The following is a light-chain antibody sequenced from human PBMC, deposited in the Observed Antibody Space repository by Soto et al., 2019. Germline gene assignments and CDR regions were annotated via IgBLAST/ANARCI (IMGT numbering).Light chain of an antibody. CDR3: QQYDKLPLT. J-gene: IGKJ4*01. CDR1: QSVDSN. Sequence: EIVMTQSPATLSVSPGERATLSCRASQSVDSNLAWYQQKPGQAPRLLIFGASTRATGIPARFSGSGSGTDSTLTSSSLQSEDFGIYSCQQYDKLPLTFGGGTKVEIK. CDR2: GAS. V-gene: IGKV3D-15*01.